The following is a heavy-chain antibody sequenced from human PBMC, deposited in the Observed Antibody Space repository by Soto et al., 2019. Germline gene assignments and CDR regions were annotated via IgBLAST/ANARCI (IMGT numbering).Heavy chain of an antibody. CDR3: ARDQIVVVPAAIRWYYYYGMDV. Sequence: LRLSCAASGFTFSSYAMNWVRQAPGKGLGWVSYISSSGSTIYYADSVKGRFTISRDNAKNSLYLQMNSLRAEDTAVYYCARDQIVVVPAAIRWYYYYGMDVWGQGTTVTVSS. D-gene: IGHD2-2*02. CDR2: ISSSGSTI. V-gene: IGHV3-48*03. J-gene: IGHJ6*02. CDR1: GFTFSSYA.